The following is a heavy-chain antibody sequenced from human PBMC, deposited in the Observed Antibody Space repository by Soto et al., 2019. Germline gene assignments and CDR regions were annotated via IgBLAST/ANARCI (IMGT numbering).Heavy chain of an antibody. Sequence: QVHLMESGGGVVQPGTSLRLSCAASGFSFSIFGMHWVRQAPGKGLEWVAGIWYDGSNKYYADSVKGRFSISRDNSKNTLYPQMNSLRAEDTAVYYCARDDKDEYGADRGGFGCWGQGTLVTVSS. J-gene: IGHJ4*02. V-gene: IGHV3-33*01. CDR1: GFSFSIFG. D-gene: IGHD2-8*01. CDR3: ARDDKDEYGADRGGFGC. CDR2: IWYDGSNK.